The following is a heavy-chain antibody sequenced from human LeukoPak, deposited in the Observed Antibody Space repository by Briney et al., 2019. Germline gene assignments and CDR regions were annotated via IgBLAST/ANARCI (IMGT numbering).Heavy chain of an antibody. D-gene: IGHD3-3*01. CDR2: ISAYNGNT. CDR1: GYTFTSYG. Sequence: ASVKVSCKASGYTFTSYGISWVRQAPGQGLEWMGWISAYNGNTNYAQKLQGRVTMTTDTSTSTAYMELRSLRSDDTAVYYCASSSRSCEFWSGADPFDIWGQGTMVTVSS. J-gene: IGHJ3*02. V-gene: IGHV1-18*01. CDR3: ASSSRSCEFWSGADPFDI.